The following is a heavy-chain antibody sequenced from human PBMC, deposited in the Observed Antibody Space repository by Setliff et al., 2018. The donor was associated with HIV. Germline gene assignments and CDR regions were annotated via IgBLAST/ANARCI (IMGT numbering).Heavy chain of an antibody. Sequence: SETLSLTCTVSGPSVSSSDYYWGWIRQPPGKGLEWIASIHHSGSTWYNPSLKSRVTISADMSKNQFFLKLLSMTAADTAVYYCARARSLITVRRSFDYWGQGTLVTVSS. CDR1: GPSVSSSDYY. CDR2: IHHSGST. D-gene: IGHD6-6*01. J-gene: IGHJ4*02. V-gene: IGHV4-39*01. CDR3: ARARSLITVRRSFDY.